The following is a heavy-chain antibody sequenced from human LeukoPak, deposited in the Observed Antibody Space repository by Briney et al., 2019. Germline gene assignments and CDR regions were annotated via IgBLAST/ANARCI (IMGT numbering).Heavy chain of an antibody. Sequence: GGSLRLSCAASGFTFSSYSMNWVRQAPGKGLEWVSSISSSSSSYIYYADSVKGRFTISRDNAKNSLYLQMNSLRAEDTAVYYCARGPPRYCSGGSCYPSFDYWGQGTLVTVSS. CDR2: ISSSSSSYI. D-gene: IGHD2-15*01. CDR3: ARGPPRYCSGGSCYPSFDY. J-gene: IGHJ4*02. V-gene: IGHV3-21*01. CDR1: GFTFSSYS.